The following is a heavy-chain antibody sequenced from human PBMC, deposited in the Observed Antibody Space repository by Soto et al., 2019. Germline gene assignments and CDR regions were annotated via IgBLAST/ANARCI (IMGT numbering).Heavy chain of an antibody. V-gene: IGHV1-8*01. J-gene: IGHJ4*02. CDR3: ARTLYGDTVDS. D-gene: IGHD4-17*01. CDR1: GYTFTSYD. Sequence: QVQLVQSGAEVKKPGASVKVSCKASGYTFTSYDINWVRQATGQGLEWMGWMNPNSGNTGQAQKIQGGVTMTRNTSISTAYMELRRLRSEDTAVYYCARTLYGDTVDSWGQGTLVTVSS. CDR2: MNPNSGNT.